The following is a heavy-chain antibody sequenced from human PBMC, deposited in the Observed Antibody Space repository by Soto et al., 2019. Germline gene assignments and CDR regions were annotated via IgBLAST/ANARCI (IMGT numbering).Heavy chain of an antibody. V-gene: IGHV4-39*06. CDR2: IYYSGST. CDR3: ARMEYDRYSYYYYYGMDV. J-gene: IGHJ6*02. D-gene: IGHD2-21*01. Sequence: PSETLSLTCTVSGVSISSSSYYWGWIRQPPGKGLEWIGSIYYSGSTYYNPSLKSRVTISKDTSKNQVVLTMTNMDPVDTATYYCARMEYDRYSYYYYYGMDVWGQGTTVTVSS. CDR1: GVSISSSSYY.